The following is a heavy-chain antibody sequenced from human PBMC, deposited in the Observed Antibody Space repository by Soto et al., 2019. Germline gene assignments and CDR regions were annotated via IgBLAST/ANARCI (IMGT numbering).Heavy chain of an antibody. CDR2: IRSKANNYAT. CDR1: VFTFGDAA. D-gene: IGHD2-21*02. Sequence: GSLRLSCAASVFTFGDAAIHWVRQASGKGLEWIGRIRSKANNYATTYAASVKGRITILRDDSKSTAYLQMNSLKTENTAVYYCTRHLASGSGDSDPPFDYWGQGTLVTVSS. CDR3: TRHLASGSGDSDPPFDY. J-gene: IGHJ4*02. V-gene: IGHV3-73*01.